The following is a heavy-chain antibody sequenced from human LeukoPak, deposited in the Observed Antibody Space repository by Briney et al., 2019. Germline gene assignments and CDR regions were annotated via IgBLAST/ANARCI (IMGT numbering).Heavy chain of an antibody. D-gene: IGHD6-19*01. CDR1: GFTFSDYY. Sequence: PGGSLRLSCAASGFTFSDYYMSWIRQAPGIGLEWVSYISHFGSNIYYADSVKGRFTISRDNAKNSLYLQMNSLRAEDTAVYYCARGYATGFNPKYWGQGTLVTVSS. CDR2: ISHFGSNI. V-gene: IGHV3-11*01. CDR3: ARGYATGFNPKY. J-gene: IGHJ4*02.